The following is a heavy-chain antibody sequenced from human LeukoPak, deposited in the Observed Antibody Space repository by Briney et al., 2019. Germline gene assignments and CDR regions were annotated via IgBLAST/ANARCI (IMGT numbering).Heavy chain of an antibody. D-gene: IGHD6-19*01. CDR1: EFTFSSYS. CDR3: AKGAIAVAGFNWFDP. J-gene: IGHJ5*02. CDR2: ISFDGSNK. Sequence: GGSLRLSCAASEFTFSSYSMHWVRQAPGKGLDWVAVISFDGSNKYFADSVKGRFTISRDNSKNTLYLQMNSLRAEDTAVYYCAKGAIAVAGFNWFDPWGQGTLVTVSS. V-gene: IGHV3-30*04.